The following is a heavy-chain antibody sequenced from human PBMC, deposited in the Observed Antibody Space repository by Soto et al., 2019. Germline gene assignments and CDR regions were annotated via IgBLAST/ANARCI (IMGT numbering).Heavy chain of an antibody. CDR3: AKDIDRVLRYFDWVHYYGRDV. Sequence: PGGSLRLSCAASGFTFSSYAMSWVRQAPGKGLEWVSAISGSGGSTYYADSVKGRFTISRDNSKNTLYLQMNSLRAEDTAVYYCAKDIDRVLRYFDWVHYYGRDVWGQGTTGTVSS. CDR1: GFTFSSYA. V-gene: IGHV3-23*01. CDR2: ISGSGGST. D-gene: IGHD3-9*01. J-gene: IGHJ6*02.